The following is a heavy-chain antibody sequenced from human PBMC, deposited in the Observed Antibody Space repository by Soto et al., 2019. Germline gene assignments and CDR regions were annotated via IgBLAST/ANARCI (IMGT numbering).Heavy chain of an antibody. D-gene: IGHD3-22*01. CDR3: ARAEWYYDSSGYYSY. CDR1: GFTFSSYG. J-gene: IGHJ4*02. CDR2: IKQDGSEK. V-gene: IGHV3-7*01. Sequence: PVGSLRLSCGASGFTFSSYGMHWVRQAPGKGLEWVANIKQDGSEKYYVDSVQGRFTISRDNAKNSLYLQMNSLRAEDTAVYYCARAEWYYDSSGYYSYWGQGTLVTVSS.